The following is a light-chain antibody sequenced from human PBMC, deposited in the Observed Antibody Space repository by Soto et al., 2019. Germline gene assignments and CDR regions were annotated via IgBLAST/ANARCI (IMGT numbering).Light chain of an antibody. CDR3: QQRSNWPWT. Sequence: EIVMTQSPATLSLSPGEIATLSCRASQTISSTYLAWYQQKPGQAPRLIIYATSTRATGIPDRFSGGGSGTVCTLTISRLEPEDVAVYYCQQRSNWPWTLGQGTKVDIK. V-gene: IGKV3D-20*02. CDR1: QTISSTY. J-gene: IGKJ1*01. CDR2: ATS.